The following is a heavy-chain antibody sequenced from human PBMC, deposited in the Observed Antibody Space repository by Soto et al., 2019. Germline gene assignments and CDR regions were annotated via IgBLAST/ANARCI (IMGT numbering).Heavy chain of an antibody. V-gene: IGHV3-33*01. CDR3: ARDGIFGDKGGSLDI. CDR2: FWYDGSNK. CDR1: GFTFRTYG. J-gene: IGHJ3*02. Sequence: PGGSLRLSCAASGFTFRTYGMHWVRQAPGKGLEWVTIFWYDGSNKYYAESVKGRFTISRDNSKNTLYLQMNSLRAEDTAVYYCARDGIFGDKGGSLDIWGQGTMVTVSS. D-gene: IGHD3-3*01.